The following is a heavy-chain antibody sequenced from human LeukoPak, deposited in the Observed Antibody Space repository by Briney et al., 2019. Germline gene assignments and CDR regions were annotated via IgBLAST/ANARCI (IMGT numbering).Heavy chain of an antibody. V-gene: IGHV4-39*07. CDR3: ARRRYTWFDP. CDR1: GGSISSSSYY. Sequence: SSETLSLTCTVSGGSISSSSYYWGWIRQPPGKGLEWIGSIYYSGSTYYNPSLKSRVTISVDTSKNQFSLKLSSVTAADTAVYYCARRRYTWFDPWGQGTLVTVSS. CDR2: IYYSGST. J-gene: IGHJ5*02.